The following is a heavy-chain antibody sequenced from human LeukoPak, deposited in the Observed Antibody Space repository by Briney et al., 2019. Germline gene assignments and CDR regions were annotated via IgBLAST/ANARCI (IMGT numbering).Heavy chain of an antibody. CDR1: GFTFSSYA. CDR3: AKDWVAAMVY. Sequence: GGSLRLSCAVSGFTFSSYAMHWVRQAPGKGLEWVAVISYDGSNKYYADSVKGRFTISRDNSKNTLYLQMNSLRAEDTAVYYCAKDWVAAMVYWGQGTLVTVSS. J-gene: IGHJ4*02. CDR2: ISYDGSNK. V-gene: IGHV3-30*04. D-gene: IGHD2-15*01.